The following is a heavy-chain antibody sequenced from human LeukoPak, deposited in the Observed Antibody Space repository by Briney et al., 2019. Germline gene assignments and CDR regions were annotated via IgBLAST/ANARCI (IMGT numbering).Heavy chain of an antibody. CDR2: IIPIFGTA. CDR3: ARGYSGYDPFDY. J-gene: IGHJ4*02. CDR1: VGTFSSYA. Sequence: SVKVSCKASVGTFSSYAISWVRQAPGQGLEWMGGIIPIFGTANYAQKFQGRVTITADESTSTAYMELSSLRSEDTAVYYCARGYSGYDPFDYWGQGTLVTVSS. D-gene: IGHD5-12*01. V-gene: IGHV1-69*13.